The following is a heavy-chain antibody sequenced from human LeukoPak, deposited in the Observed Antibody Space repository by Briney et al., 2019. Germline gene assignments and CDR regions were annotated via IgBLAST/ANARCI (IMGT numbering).Heavy chain of an antibody. D-gene: IGHD3-22*01. J-gene: IGHJ4*02. CDR1: GDSVSSNSAA. V-gene: IGHV6-1*01. CDR2: TYYRSKWYN. Sequence: SQTLSLTCAISGDSVSSNSAAWNWIRQSPSRGLEWLGRTYYRSKWYNDYAVSVKSRITINPDTSKNQFSLQLNSVTPEDTAVYYCARFGRTYYYDSSGYYRYFDYWGQGTLVTVSS. CDR3: ARFGRTYYYDSSGYYRYFDY.